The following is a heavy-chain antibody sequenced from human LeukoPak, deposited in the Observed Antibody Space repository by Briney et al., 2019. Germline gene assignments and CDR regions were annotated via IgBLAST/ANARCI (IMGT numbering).Heavy chain of an antibody. D-gene: IGHD6-19*01. CDR1: GFTFSSYS. CDR2: ISSSSSYI. CDR3: ARDLSLAVAGYPLDY. Sequence: GGSLRLSCAASGFTFSSYSMNWVRQAPGKGLEWVSSISSSSSYIYYADSVKGRFTISRDNAKNSLYLQMNSLRAEDTAVYYCARDLSLAVAGYPLDYWGQGTLVTVSS. V-gene: IGHV3-21*01. J-gene: IGHJ4*02.